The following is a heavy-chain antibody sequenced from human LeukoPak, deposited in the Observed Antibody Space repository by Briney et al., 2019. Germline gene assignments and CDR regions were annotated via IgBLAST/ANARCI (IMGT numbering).Heavy chain of an antibody. D-gene: IGHD5-18*01. V-gene: IGHV1-46*01. CDR1: GYTFTSYY. Sequence: ASVKVSCKASGYTFTSYYMNWLRQAPGQGLEWMGITNPSGGSTSYAQKFQDRVAMTRDTSRSTVYMELSSLTSEDTAVYYCARDGVTDGMDVWGQGTTVTVSS. CDR2: TNPSGGST. J-gene: IGHJ6*02. CDR3: ARDGVTDGMDV.